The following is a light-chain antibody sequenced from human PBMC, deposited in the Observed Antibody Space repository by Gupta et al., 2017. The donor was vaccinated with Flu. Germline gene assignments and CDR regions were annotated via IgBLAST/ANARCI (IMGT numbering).Light chain of an antibody. Sequence: PGTLSLSPGERATLSCRASESVGSSYLDWYQQKPGQALRLLIYGASRRATGVPDRFSGSGSGTDFTLTISRLEPEDFAVYYWQQYRNLLTFGQGTRMEIK. V-gene: IGKV3-20*01. CDR3: QQYRNLLT. CDR2: GAS. CDR1: ESVGSSY. J-gene: IGKJ5*01.